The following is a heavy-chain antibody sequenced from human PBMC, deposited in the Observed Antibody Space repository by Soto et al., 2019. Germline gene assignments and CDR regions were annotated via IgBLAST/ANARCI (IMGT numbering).Heavy chain of an antibody. CDR2: IYYSGST. J-gene: IGHJ1*01. CDR1: GGSISSYY. CDR3: SGHSLQQSSTS. V-gene: IGHV4-59*01. D-gene: IGHD6-13*01. Sequence: SETLSLTCTVSGGSISSYYWSWIRQPPGKGLEWIGYIYYSGSTNYNPSLKSRVTISVDTSKNQFSLKLSSVTAADTALYYCSGHSLQQSSTSRGQGSPVTVSS.